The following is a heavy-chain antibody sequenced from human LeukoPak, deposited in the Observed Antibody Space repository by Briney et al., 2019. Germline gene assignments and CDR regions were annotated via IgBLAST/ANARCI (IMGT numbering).Heavy chain of an antibody. D-gene: IGHD3-16*01. J-gene: IGHJ4*02. CDR1: CGSFRGYY. CDR3: ARSPIMITFLDY. V-gene: IGHV4-34*01. Sequence: PSETLSLTCALYCGSFRGYYWSWIRQPPGKGLEWIGEINHSGSTNYNPSLITRVTISVDTSKNQFSLKLSSVTAADTAVYYCARSPIMITFLDYWGQGTLVTVSS. CDR2: INHSGST.